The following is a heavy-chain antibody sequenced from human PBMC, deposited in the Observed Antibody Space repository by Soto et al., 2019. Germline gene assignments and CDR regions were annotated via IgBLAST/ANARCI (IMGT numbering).Heavy chain of an antibody. J-gene: IGHJ6*02. D-gene: IGHD2-2*02. CDR2: ISSSSSYI. V-gene: IGHV3-21*01. Sequence: EVQLVESGGGLVKPGGSLRLSCAASGFTFSSYSMNWVRQAPGKGLEWVSSISSSSSYIYYADSVKGRFTISRDNAKNSLDRQMNSLRAEDTAVNYCASAEFLKYNCSSTSCYKMDVWGQGTTVTVSS. CDR3: ASAEFLKYNCSSTSCYKMDV. CDR1: GFTFSSYS.